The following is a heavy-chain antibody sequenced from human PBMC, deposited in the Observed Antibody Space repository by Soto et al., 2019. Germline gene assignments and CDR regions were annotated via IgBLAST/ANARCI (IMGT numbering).Heavy chain of an antibody. CDR2: IIPMFGTA. J-gene: IGHJ4*02. V-gene: IGHV1-69*05. CDR3: ASGIQLWLRRINTGYSG. D-gene: IGHD5-18*01. CDR1: GGTFSTYA. Sequence: QVQLVQSGAEVKKPESSVKVSCKAPGGTFSTYAISWVRQAPGQGLEWMGGIIPMFGTANYAQRFQDRGTXTXXESTNTVYMALTSLTSEATAVYFCASGIQLWLRRINTGYSGWGQGTLVTVSS.